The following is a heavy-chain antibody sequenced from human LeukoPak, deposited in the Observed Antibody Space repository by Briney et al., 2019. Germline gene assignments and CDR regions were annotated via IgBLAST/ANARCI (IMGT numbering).Heavy chain of an antibody. D-gene: IGHD2-21*01. CDR2: IKEDGSEK. CDR1: GSPLTGIG. CDR3: AITSYYCFDY. V-gene: IGHV3-7*01. Sequence: GGSWSPSWPPSGSPLTGIGSTWSRQAPGKGLEWVADIKEDGSEKYYVDSVKGRFTISRDNAKNSLYPQMNRLRAEDAAVFYCAITSYYCFDYWGQGTLVTVSS. J-gene: IGHJ4*02.